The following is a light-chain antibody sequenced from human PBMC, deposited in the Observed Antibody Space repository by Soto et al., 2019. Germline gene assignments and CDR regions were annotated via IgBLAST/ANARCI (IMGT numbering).Light chain of an antibody. CDR2: DVN. CDR3: CSYAGSYTVV. J-gene: IGLJ2*01. Sequence: QSALTQPRSVSGSPGQSVTISRTGTSSDLGGYNYVSWYQQHPGKAPKLMIYDVNKRPSGVPDRFSGSKSGNTASLTISGLQAEDEADYYCCSYAGSYTVVFGGGTKLTVL. V-gene: IGLV2-11*01. CDR1: SSDLGGYNY.